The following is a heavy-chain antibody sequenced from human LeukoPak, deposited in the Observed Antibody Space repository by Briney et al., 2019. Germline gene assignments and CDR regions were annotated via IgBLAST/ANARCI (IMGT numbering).Heavy chain of an antibody. CDR2: IWYDGSNK. Sequence: PGRSLRLSCAASGFTFSSYGMHWVRQAPGKGLEWVAVIWYDGSNKYYADSVKGRFTISRDNSKNTLYLQMNNLRAEDTAVYYCARGVQYYDILTGGFDYWGQGTLVTVSS. CDR1: GFTFSSYG. CDR3: ARGVQYYDILTGGFDY. D-gene: IGHD3-9*01. V-gene: IGHV3-33*01. J-gene: IGHJ4*02.